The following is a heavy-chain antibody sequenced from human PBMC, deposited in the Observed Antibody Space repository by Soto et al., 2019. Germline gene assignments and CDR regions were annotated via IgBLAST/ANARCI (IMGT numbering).Heavy chain of an antibody. D-gene: IGHD4-17*01. CDR1: GGTFSSYA. Sequence: GASVKVSCKASGGTFSSYAISWVRQAPGQGLEWMGGIIPIFGTANYAQKFQGRVTITADESTSTAYMELSSLRSEDTAVYYCARASELPDYGGTGKTFYYYYGMDVWGQGTTVTVSS. CDR3: ARASELPDYGGTGKTFYYYYGMDV. J-gene: IGHJ6*02. V-gene: IGHV1-69*13. CDR2: IIPIFGTA.